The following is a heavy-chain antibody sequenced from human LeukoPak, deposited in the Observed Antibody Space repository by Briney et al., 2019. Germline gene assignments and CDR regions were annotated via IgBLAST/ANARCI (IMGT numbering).Heavy chain of an antibody. CDR1: GGSISSYY. CDR2: IYTSGST. J-gene: IGHJ3*02. Sequence: SETLSLTCTVSGGSISSYYWSWIRQPAGKGLEWIGRIYTSGSTNYNPSLTSRVTMSVDTSKNQFSLKLTSVTAADTAVYYCARDRCNSTTCATRGAFDIWGQGTMVTVS. V-gene: IGHV4-4*07. CDR3: ARDRCNSTTCATRGAFDI. D-gene: IGHD2-2*01.